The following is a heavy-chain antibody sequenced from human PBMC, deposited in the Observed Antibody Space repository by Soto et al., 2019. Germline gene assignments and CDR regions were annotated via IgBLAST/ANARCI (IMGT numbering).Heavy chain of an antibody. J-gene: IGHJ4*02. CDR3: ARGRYGDY. Sequence: QVHLVQSGAEVKKPGASVKVSCKGSGYAFPTYGITWVRQAPGQGCEWMGWISAHNGNTNYAQKRQGRVTVTRDTSTSTAYMELRSLRSDDTAVYYCARGRYGDYWGQGALVTVSS. CDR2: ISAHNGNT. CDR1: GYAFPTYG. D-gene: IGHD1-1*01. V-gene: IGHV1-18*01.